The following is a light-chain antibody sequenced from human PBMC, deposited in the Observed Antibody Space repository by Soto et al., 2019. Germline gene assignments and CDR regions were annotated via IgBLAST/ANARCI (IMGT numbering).Light chain of an antibody. V-gene: IGLV2-8*01. CDR2: EVI. CDR1: SSDVGGYNY. J-gene: IGLJ2*01. Sequence: QSALTQPPSASGSPGQSVTISCTGTSSDVGGYNYVSWYQQHPGKVPKLMIYEVIKRPSGVPDRFSGSKSGNTASLTVSGLQAEDEADYYCSSYTGSNNYVIFGGGTQLTVL. CDR3: SSYTGSNNYVI.